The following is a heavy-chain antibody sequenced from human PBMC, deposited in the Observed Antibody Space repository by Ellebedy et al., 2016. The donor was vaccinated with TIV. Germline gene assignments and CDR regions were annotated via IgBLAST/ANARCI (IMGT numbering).Heavy chain of an antibody. Sequence: GESLKISCVASGFTFSNYNMNWVRQSQGKGLEWVSSISSTGSDKYYAESVKGRFTLSRDNAQDTLFLQMNSLRAEDTAVYFCSRGWSTPDSWGQGTLVTVSS. CDR1: GFTFSNYN. CDR3: SRGWSTPDS. V-gene: IGHV3-21*06. D-gene: IGHD2-15*01. J-gene: IGHJ4*02. CDR2: ISSTGSDK.